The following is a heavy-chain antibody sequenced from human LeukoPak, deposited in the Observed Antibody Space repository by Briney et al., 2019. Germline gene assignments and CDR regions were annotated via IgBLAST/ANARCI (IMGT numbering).Heavy chain of an antibody. CDR3: ARGPPYYYGSGSPPFDP. Sequence: GGSLRLSCAASGFTFSSYGMSWVRQAPGKGLEWVSAISGSGGSTYYADSVKGRFTISRDNSKNTLYLQMNSLRAEDTAVYYCARGPPYYYGSGSPPFDPWGQGTLVTVSS. V-gene: IGHV3-23*01. CDR2: ISGSGGST. D-gene: IGHD3-10*01. J-gene: IGHJ5*02. CDR1: GFTFSSYG.